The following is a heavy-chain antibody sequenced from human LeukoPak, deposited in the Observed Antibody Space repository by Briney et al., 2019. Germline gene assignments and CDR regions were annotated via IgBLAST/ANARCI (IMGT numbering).Heavy chain of an antibody. Sequence: SVKVSCKASGGTFSSYAISWVRQAPGQGLEWMGRIIPIFGIANYAQKFQGRVTITADKSTSTVYMELSSLRSEDTAVYYCARGSIAAAGKYYFDYWGQGTLVTVSS. V-gene: IGHV1-69*04. J-gene: IGHJ4*02. D-gene: IGHD6-13*01. CDR1: GGTFSSYA. CDR2: IIPIFGIA. CDR3: ARGSIAAAGKYYFDY.